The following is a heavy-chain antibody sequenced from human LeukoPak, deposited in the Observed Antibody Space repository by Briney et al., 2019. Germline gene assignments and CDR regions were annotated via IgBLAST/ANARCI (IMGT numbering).Heavy chain of an antibody. Sequence: PGGSLRLSCAASGFTFSSYSMNWVRQAPGKGLEWVSYISSSGSTMYYADSVKGRFTISRDNAKNSLYLQMNSLRAEDTAVYYCAREGELEGRYYYMDVWGKGTTVTISS. CDR1: GFTFSSYS. CDR3: AREGELEGRYYYMDV. CDR2: ISSSGSTM. V-gene: IGHV3-48*04. D-gene: IGHD1-1*01. J-gene: IGHJ6*03.